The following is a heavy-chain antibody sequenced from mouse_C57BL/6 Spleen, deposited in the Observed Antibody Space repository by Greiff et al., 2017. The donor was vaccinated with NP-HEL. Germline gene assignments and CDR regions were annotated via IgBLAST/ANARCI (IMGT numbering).Heavy chain of an antibody. CDR3: ARYDYPYWYFDV. CDR2: IDPANGNT. Sequence: EVQLQQSVAELVRPGASVKLSCIASGFNFNNSYMHWVKQRPEQGLEWIGRIDPANGNTKYAPKFKGKATLTADTPSNTAYLQLSSLTSEDTAIYDCARYDYPYWYFDVWGTGTTVTVSS. J-gene: IGHJ1*03. V-gene: IGHV14-3*01. CDR1: GFNFNNSY. D-gene: IGHD2-4*01.